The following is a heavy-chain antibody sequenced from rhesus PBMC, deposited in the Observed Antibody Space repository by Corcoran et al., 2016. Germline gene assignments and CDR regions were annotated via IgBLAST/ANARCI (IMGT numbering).Heavy chain of an antibody. CDR2: IGNSGCT. CDR1: GGSISGYY. Sequence: QVQLQASGPGLVKPSETLSLTCAVSGGSISGYYWNWIRQPPGTGLEWIGYIGNSGCTYDQPCLKWRVTSAAETSKKQCVLKLRSGTSADTAVYYCARKGPGIGGYRYSRRNSLDVWGRGVLVTGSS. D-gene: IGHD5-12*01. V-gene: IGHV4-165*02. J-gene: IGHJ5-2*02. CDR3: ARKGPGIGGYRYSRRNSLDV.